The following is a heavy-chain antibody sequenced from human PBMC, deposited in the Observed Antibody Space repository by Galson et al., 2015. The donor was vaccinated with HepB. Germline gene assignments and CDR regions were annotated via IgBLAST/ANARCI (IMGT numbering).Heavy chain of an antibody. CDR2: ISYDGSNK. J-gene: IGHJ6*02. CDR1: GFTFNSYA. CDR3: AREETYYDFWSGSAGPEYYYYGMDV. Sequence: SLRLSCAASGFTFNSYAMHWVRQAPGKGLEWVAVISYDGSNKYYADSVKGRFTISRDNSKNTLYLQMNSLRAEDTAVYYCAREETYYDFWSGSAGPEYYYYGMDVWGQGTTVTVSS. V-gene: IGHV3-30-3*01. D-gene: IGHD3-3*01.